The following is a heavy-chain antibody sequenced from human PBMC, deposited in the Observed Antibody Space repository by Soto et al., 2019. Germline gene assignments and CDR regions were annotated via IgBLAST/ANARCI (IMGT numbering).Heavy chain of an antibody. Sequence: GGSLRLSCAASGFTFSSYAMHWVRQAPGKGLEWVAVISYDGSNKYYADSVKGRFTISRDNSKNTLYLQMNSLRAEDTAVYYCARAYSSSSGGGDYFDYWGQGTLVTVSS. CDR3: ARAYSSSSGGGDYFDY. CDR1: GFTFSSYA. D-gene: IGHD6-6*01. CDR2: ISYDGSNK. J-gene: IGHJ4*02. V-gene: IGHV3-30-3*01.